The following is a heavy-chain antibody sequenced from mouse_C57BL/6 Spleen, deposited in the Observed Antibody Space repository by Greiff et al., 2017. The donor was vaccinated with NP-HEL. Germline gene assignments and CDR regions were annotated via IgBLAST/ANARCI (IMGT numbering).Heavy chain of an antibody. Sequence: ESGAELARPGASVKLSCKASGYTFTSYGISWVKQRTGQGLEWIGEIYPRSGNTYYNEKFKGKATLTADKSSSTAYMELRSLTSEDSAVYFCARDRGRFAYWGQGTLVTVSA. V-gene: IGHV1-81*01. D-gene: IGHD3-1*01. CDR2: IYPRSGNT. J-gene: IGHJ3*01. CDR3: ARDRGRFAY. CDR1: GYTFTSYG.